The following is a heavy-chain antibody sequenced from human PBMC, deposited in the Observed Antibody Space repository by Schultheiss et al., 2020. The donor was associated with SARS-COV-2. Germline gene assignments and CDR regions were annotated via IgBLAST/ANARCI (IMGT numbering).Heavy chain of an antibody. CDR1: GYTFTSYY. CDR3: ARDDAIFGVVIIQYYGMDV. V-gene: IGHV1-18*04. CDR2: ISAYNGNT. Sequence: ASVKVSCKASGYTFTSYYMHWVRQAPGQGLEWMGWISAYNGNTNYAQKLQGRVTMTTDTSTSTAYMELRSLRSDDTAVYYCARDDAIFGVVIIQYYGMDVWGQGTTVTVSS. D-gene: IGHD3-3*01. J-gene: IGHJ6*02.